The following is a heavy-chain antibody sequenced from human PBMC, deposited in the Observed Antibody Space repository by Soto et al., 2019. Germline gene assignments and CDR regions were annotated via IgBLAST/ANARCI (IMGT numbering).Heavy chain of an antibody. J-gene: IGHJ4*02. Sequence: ESGGGVVQPGGSLRLSCAPSGFIFSSYGMHWVRQAPGKGLEWVAVIRYDGSNKFYTDSVKGRFTISRDNSKNTLYLEMNSLRSEDTALYYCARVKQGRGGYDSPFEYWGQGTLVTVSS. CDR3: ARVKQGRGGYDSPFEY. V-gene: IGHV3-33*01. CDR2: IRYDGSNK. CDR1: GFIFSSYG. D-gene: IGHD5-12*01.